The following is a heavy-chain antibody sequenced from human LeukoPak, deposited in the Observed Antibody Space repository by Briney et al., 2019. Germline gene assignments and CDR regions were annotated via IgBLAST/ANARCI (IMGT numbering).Heavy chain of an antibody. D-gene: IGHD7-27*01. V-gene: IGHV3-64*01. J-gene: IGHJ4*02. CDR3: ARVPLGNSYYDY. CDR2: ISNIGDST. Sequence: SGGSLRLSCAASGFTFSSYAMHWVRQAPGKGLEYVSAISNIGDSTYYANSVKGRFTISRDNSKNTLFLLMDSLRAEDMAVYFCARVPLGNSYYDYWGQGTLVTVSS. CDR1: GFTFSSYA.